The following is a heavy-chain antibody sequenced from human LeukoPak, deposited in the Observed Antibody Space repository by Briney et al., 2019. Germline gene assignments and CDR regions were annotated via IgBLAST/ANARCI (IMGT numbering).Heavy chain of an antibody. CDR1: GYTFINYG. D-gene: IGHD4-23*01. V-gene: IGHV1-18*01. Sequence: ASVKVSCKASGYTFINYGISWVRQAPGQGLEWMGWISTYNGNTNYAQKLQGRVTMTTDTSTTTAYLELRSLRSDDTAVYYCARVGGPYGGNSPFDYWGQGTLVTVSS. CDR2: ISTYNGNT. J-gene: IGHJ4*02. CDR3: ARVGGPYGGNSPFDY.